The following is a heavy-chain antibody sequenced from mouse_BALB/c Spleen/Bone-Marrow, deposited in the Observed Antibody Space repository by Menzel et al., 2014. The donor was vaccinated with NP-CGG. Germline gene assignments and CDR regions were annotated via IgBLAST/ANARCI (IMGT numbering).Heavy chain of an antibody. CDR3: ARLNYYGNLFV. V-gene: IGHV4-1*02. CDR1: RFDFSRYW. Sequence: EVQLQESGGGLVQPGGSLKLSCAASRFDFSRYWMSWVRQAPGKGLDWIGEINPDSSTINYTPSLKDKLIISRDDAKNTLYLQMNKVRSDDTALYYCARLNYYGNLFVWGAGTTVTVSS. D-gene: IGHD1-1*01. J-gene: IGHJ1*01. CDR2: INPDSSTI.